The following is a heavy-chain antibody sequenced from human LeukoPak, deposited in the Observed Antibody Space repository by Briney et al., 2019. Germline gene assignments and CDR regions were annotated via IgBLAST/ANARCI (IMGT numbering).Heavy chain of an antibody. J-gene: IGHJ4*02. CDR1: GYSFTNYW. D-gene: IGHD5-18*01. V-gene: IGHV5-10-1*01. Sequence: GESLKISCKGSGYSFTNYWISWVRQMPGKGLEWMGRIDPSDSYTNHSPSFQGHVTISTDKSISTAYLQWSSLKASDTAMYYCARHAGIGTASDYWGQGTLVTVSS. CDR3: ARHAGIGTASDY. CDR2: IDPSDSYT.